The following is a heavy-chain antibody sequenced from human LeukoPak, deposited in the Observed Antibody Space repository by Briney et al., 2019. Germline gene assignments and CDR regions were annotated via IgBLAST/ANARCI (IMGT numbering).Heavy chain of an antibody. Sequence: GRSLRLSYAASGFTFSSYGMHWVRQAPGKGLEWVAVISYDGSNKYYADSVKGRFTISRDNSKNTLYLQMNSLRAEDTAVYYCAQHTAMVPGGFDYWGQGTLVTVSS. CDR2: ISYDGSNK. J-gene: IGHJ4*02. D-gene: IGHD5-18*01. V-gene: IGHV3-30*18. CDR3: AQHTAMVPGGFDY. CDR1: GFTFSSYG.